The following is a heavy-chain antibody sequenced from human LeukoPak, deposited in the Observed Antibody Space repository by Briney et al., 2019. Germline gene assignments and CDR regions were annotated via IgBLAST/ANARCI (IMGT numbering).Heavy chain of an antibody. Sequence: SETLSLTCAVYGGSFSGYYWSWIRQPPGKGLEWIGEINHSGSTNYNPSVKSRVTMSVDTSKNQFSLKLTSMTAAETAVYYCARSATVTTGYFDYWGQGALVTVSS. CDR2: INHSGST. CDR1: GGSFSGYY. CDR3: ARSATVTTGYFDY. J-gene: IGHJ4*02. V-gene: IGHV4-34*01. D-gene: IGHD4-17*01.